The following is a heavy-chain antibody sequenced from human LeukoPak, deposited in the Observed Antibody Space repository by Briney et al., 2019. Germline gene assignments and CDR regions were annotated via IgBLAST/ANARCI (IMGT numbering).Heavy chain of an antibody. CDR3: AKDYGDAVDY. CDR2: ISYDGSNK. V-gene: IGHV3-30*18. J-gene: IGHJ4*02. Sequence: GGSLRLSCAASGFTFSSYGMHWVRQAPGKGLEWVAVISYDGSNKYYADSVKGRFTISRDNSKNTLYLQMNGLRAEDTAVYYCAKDYGDAVDYWGQGTLVTVSS. D-gene: IGHD4-17*01. CDR1: GFTFSSYG.